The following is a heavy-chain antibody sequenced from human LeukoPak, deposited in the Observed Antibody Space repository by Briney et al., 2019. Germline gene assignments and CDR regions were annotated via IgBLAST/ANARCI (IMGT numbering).Heavy chain of an antibody. J-gene: IGHJ4*02. CDR3: ARASRDPEGRAAYYFDY. CDR2: INPSGGST. CDR1: GYTFTSYY. V-gene: IGHV1-46*01. Sequence: ASVKVSCKASGYTFTSYYMHWVRQAPGQGLEWMGIINPSGGSTSYAQKFQGRVTMTRDTSTSTVYMELSSLRSEDTAVYYCARASRDPEGRAAYYFDYWGQGTLVTVSS. D-gene: IGHD1-14*01.